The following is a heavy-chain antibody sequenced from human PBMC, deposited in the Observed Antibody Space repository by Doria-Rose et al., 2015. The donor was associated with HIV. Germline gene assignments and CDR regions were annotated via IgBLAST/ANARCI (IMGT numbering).Heavy chain of an antibody. CDR1: GGSISHYY. Sequence: QVQLQEPGPGLVKPSETLSLTCSVSGGSISHYYWSWIRQPPGKGLEYIGDIFYTGITNYSPSLKSRVSISIDTSKNKFSLRLSSVTAADTAVYYCARVLSGTYDYWGQGTLVTVSS. D-gene: IGHD1-26*01. V-gene: IGHV4-59*01. CDR2: IFYTGIT. CDR3: ARVLSGTYDY. J-gene: IGHJ4*02.